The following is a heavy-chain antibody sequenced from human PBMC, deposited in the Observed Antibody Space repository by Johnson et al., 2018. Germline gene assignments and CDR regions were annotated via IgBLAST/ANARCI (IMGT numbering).Heavy chain of an antibody. CDR2: IWSDGGNI. J-gene: IGHJ3*01. Sequence: QVQLVESGGGVVQPGRSLRLSCAASGFSFSSYVMHWVRQAPGEGLEWVANIWSDGGNINYGDAVKGRFTISRDNSKNSLYLGSNSLGVEDTAVYYWASGLGAGPTALFFDFWGRGTMVTVSS. V-gene: IGHV3-33*01. CDR1: GFSFSSYV. CDR3: ASGLGAGPTALFFDF. D-gene: IGHD2-21*02.